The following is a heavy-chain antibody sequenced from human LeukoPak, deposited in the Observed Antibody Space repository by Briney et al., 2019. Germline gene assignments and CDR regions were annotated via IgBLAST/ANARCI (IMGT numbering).Heavy chain of an antibody. CDR3: ARGIENLGRLWYDSSEKEVNLFDY. V-gene: IGHV3-23*01. CDR2: ISGRGDRT. D-gene: IGHD3-22*01. Sequence: GGSLRLSCAASGFTFSSYAMSWVRQAPGKGLEWVSAISGRGDRTYYADSVKGRFTISRDNAKNSLYLQMNSLRAEDTAVYYCARGIENLGRLWYDSSEKEVNLFDYWGQGTLVTVSS. J-gene: IGHJ4*02. CDR1: GFTFSSYA.